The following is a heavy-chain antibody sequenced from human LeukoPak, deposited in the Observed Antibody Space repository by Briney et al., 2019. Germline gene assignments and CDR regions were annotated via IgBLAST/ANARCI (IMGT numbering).Heavy chain of an antibody. CDR1: GGTFSSYA. CDR2: IIPIFGTA. V-gene: IGHV1-69*06. Sequence: ASVKVSCKASGGTFSSYAISWVRQAPGQGLEWMGGIIPIFGTANYAQKFQGRVTITADKSTSTAYMELSSLRSEDTAVYYCARDLSYSSGCFWFDPWGQGTLVTVSS. CDR3: ARDLSYSSGCFWFDP. D-gene: IGHD6-19*01. J-gene: IGHJ5*02.